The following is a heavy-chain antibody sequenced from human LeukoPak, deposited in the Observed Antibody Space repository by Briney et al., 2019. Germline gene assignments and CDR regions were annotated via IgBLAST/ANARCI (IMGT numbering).Heavy chain of an antibody. D-gene: IGHD3-3*01. Sequence: GGSLRLSCAASGFTFRSYWMHWVRQAPGKGLVWVSHIHSDGSSTSYADSVQGRFTISRDNAKNTLYLQMNSLRAEDTAVYYCARVGAATSYYFDYWGQGTLVTVSS. V-gene: IGHV3-74*01. CDR3: ARVGAATSYYFDY. CDR1: GFTFRSYW. CDR2: IHSDGSST. J-gene: IGHJ4*02.